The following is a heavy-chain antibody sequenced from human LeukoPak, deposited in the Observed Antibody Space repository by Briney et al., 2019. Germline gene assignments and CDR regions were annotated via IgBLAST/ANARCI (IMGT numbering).Heavy chain of an antibody. J-gene: IGHJ5*02. V-gene: IGHV4-59*01. D-gene: IGHD3-3*01. CDR1: GGSISSYY. Sequence: SETLSLTCTVSGGSISSYYWSWIRQPPGKGLEWIGYIYYGGSTNYNPSPKSRVTISVDTSKNQFSLKLSSVTAADTAVYYCARAVTVYDFWSGYLPNWFDPWGQGTLVTVSS. CDR2: IYYGGST. CDR3: ARAVTVYDFWSGYLPNWFDP.